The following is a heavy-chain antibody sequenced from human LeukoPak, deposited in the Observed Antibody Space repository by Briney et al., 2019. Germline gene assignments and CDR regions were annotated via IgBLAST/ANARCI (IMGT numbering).Heavy chain of an antibody. V-gene: IGHV3-7*03. CDR2: IRPDGGDR. CDR1: GFTSNNYY. J-gene: IGHJ4*02. D-gene: IGHD3-9*01. CDR3: AGGTGFIIKD. Sequence: GGSLRLSCAASGFTSNNYYMGWVRQAPGKGLEWVANIRPDGGDRNYVDSVKGRLTISRDNVKNLMFLQMNSLRVEDTAMYYCAGGTGFIIKDWGQGTLVTVSS.